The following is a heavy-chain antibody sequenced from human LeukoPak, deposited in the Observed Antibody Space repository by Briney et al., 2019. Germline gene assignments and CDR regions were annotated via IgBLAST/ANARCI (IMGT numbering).Heavy chain of an antibody. Sequence: SETLSLTCTVSGGSISSYYWSWIRQPPGKGLEWIGYIYYSGSTNYNPSLKSRVTISVDTSKNQFSLKLSSVTAADTAVYYCARGRYYYYGMDVWGQGTTVTVSS. CDR3: ARGRYYYYGMDV. CDR1: GGSISSYY. J-gene: IGHJ6*02. CDR2: IYYSGST. V-gene: IGHV4-59*01.